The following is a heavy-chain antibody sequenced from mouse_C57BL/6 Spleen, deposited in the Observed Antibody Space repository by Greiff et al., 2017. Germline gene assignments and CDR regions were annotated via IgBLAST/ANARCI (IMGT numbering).Heavy chain of an antibody. D-gene: IGHD1-1*01. Sequence: EVKVVESGGGLVKPGGSLKLSCAASGFTFSSYTMSWVRQTPEKRLEWVATISGGGGNTYYPDSVKGRFTISRDNAKNTLYLQMSSLRSEDTALYYCARKPYYGSSNWYFDVWGTGTTVTVSS. J-gene: IGHJ1*03. V-gene: IGHV5-9*01. CDR1: GFTFSSYT. CDR3: ARKPYYGSSNWYFDV. CDR2: ISGGGGNT.